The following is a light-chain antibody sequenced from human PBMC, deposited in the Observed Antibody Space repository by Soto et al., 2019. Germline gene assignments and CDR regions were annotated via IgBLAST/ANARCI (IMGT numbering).Light chain of an antibody. CDR2: GAS. Sequence: EILMTQSSVTLSVSPGERATLSCRGSQRVSSNVAWYQQKPGQAPRLLIYGASTRATGIPARCSGSGSEAEFTLTISSLQSEDFAVYYCQQNNNGPPDTVGQGTKVDIK. J-gene: IGKJ2*01. CDR3: QQNNNGPPDT. V-gene: IGKV3-15*01. CDR1: QRVSSN.